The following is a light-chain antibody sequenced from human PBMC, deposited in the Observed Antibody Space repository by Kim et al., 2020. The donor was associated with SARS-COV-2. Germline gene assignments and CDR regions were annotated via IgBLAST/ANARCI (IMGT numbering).Light chain of an antibody. V-gene: IGLV2-23*02. J-gene: IGLJ2*01. CDR2: EVF. Sequence: QSITISCKGSSSDIGSYDLVSWYQQYPGDAPKLLIYEVFKRPSGVSDRFSASKSGNTASLTISGLQAEDEGDYYCCTYAGSSAPLVFGGGTKVTVL. CDR1: SSDIGSYDL. CDR3: CTYAGSSAPLV.